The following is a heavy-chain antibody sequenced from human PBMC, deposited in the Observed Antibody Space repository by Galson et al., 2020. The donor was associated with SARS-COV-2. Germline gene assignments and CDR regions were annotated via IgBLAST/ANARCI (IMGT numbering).Heavy chain of an antibody. CDR2: VYYTGDT. V-gene: IGHV4-39*01. CDR3: ARGNKGAVNDPFEH. J-gene: IGHJ4*02. Sequence: ASETLSLTCSVSGISISNRDSHWGWIRQPPGRGLEWIASVYYTGDTYYNPSLKSRATIFVDTSNNQFSLKLSSVTAADAAVYYCARGNKGAVNDPFEHWGQGALVSVSS. CDR1: GISISNRDSH. D-gene: IGHD4-17*01.